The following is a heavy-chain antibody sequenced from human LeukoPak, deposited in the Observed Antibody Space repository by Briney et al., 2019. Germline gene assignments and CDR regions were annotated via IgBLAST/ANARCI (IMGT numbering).Heavy chain of an antibody. Sequence: SETLSLTCTVSGGSISSYYWSWIRQPPGKGLEWIGYIYYSGSTNYSPSLKSRVTISVDTSKNQFSLKLSSVTAADTAVYYCARDAPSNSSSWFYYYYGMDVWGQGTTVTVSS. CDR1: GGSISSYY. CDR3: ARDAPSNSSSWFYYYYGMDV. J-gene: IGHJ6*02. D-gene: IGHD6-13*01. V-gene: IGHV4-59*01. CDR2: IYYSGST.